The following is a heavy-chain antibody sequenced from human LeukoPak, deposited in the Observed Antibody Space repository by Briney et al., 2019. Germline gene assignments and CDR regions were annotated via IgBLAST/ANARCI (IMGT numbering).Heavy chain of an antibody. CDR1: GFTFSSYG. D-gene: IGHD3-10*01. CDR3: AKSGERRRPNFLDY. CDR2: ITGSGSGT. Sequence: GGSLRLSCAASGFTFSSYGMSWVRQAPGKGLEWVSGITGSGSGTYYADSVKGQFTISRDNAKNTLYLQMNSLRVEDTAVYYCAKSGERRRPNFLDYWGQRPLVTVSS. V-gene: IGHV3-23*01. J-gene: IGHJ4*02.